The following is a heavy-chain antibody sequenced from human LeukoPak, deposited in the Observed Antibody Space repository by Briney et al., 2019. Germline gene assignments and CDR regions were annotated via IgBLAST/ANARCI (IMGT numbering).Heavy chain of an antibody. CDR2: ISYAGSNK. V-gene: IGHV3-30*18. CDR1: GFTFSRYG. CDR3: AKMSVYGDYVYYFDY. J-gene: IGHJ4*02. Sequence: GGSLRLSCAASGFTFSRYGMHWVPQAPGKGLEWGVVISYAGSNKYYADSVKGRFTISRDNSKNTLYLQMNSLRAEDTAVYYCAKMSVYGDYVYYFDYWGQGTLVTVSS. D-gene: IGHD4-17*01.